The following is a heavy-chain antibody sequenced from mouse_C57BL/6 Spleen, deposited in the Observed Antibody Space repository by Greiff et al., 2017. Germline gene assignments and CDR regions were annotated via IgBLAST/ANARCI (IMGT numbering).Heavy chain of an antibody. J-gene: IGHJ2*01. CDR1: GYSITSGYY. Sequence: EVKLMESGPGLVKPSQSLSLTCSVTGYSITSGYYWNWIRQFPGNKLEWMGYISYDGSNNYNPSLKNRISITRDTSKNQFFLKLNSVTTEDTATYYCASLYYYGSSPYYFDYWGQGTTLTVSS. CDR3: ASLYYYGSSPYYFDY. CDR2: ISYDGSN. V-gene: IGHV3-6*01. D-gene: IGHD1-1*01.